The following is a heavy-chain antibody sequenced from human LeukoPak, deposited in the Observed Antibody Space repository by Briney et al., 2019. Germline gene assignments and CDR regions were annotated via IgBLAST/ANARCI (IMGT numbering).Heavy chain of an antibody. CDR2: IYSGGST. J-gene: IGHJ4*02. CDR1: RFTFSSYS. CDR3: ASGSSWSRAFDY. Sequence: PGGSLSLSCAAPRFTFSSYSMNWVRQAPGKGLEWVSVIYSGGSTYYADSVKGRFTISRDNSKNTLYLQMNSLRAEDTAVYYCASGSSWSRAFDYRGQGTLVTVSS. V-gene: IGHV3-53*01. D-gene: IGHD6-6*01.